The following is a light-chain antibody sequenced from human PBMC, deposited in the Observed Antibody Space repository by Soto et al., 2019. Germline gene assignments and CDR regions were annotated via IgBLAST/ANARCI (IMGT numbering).Light chain of an antibody. J-gene: IGKJ1*01. CDR1: QGIRND. CDR3: LQHNGFPRT. Sequence: DIQMTQSPSSLSASVGDRVTMTCRASQGIRNDLAWYQQKPGKAPKRLIYAASSLQSGVPSRFSGSGSGTEFILTISSLQPEDFATYFCLQHNGFPRTFGQGAKVDI. V-gene: IGKV1-17*01. CDR2: AAS.